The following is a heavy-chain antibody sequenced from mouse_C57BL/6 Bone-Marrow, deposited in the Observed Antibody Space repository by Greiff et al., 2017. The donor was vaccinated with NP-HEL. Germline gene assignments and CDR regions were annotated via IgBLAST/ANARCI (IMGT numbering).Heavy chain of an antibody. D-gene: IGHD1-1*01. CDR2: IDPEDGET. CDR1: GFNIKDYY. J-gene: IGHJ4*01. Sequence: EVKLMESGAELVKPGASVKLSCTASGFNIKDYYMHWVKQRTEQGLEWIGRIDPEDGETKYAPKFQGKATITADTSSNTAYLQLSSLTSEDTAVYYCARGDYYGSSYDYYAMDYWGQGTSVTVSS. V-gene: IGHV14-2*01. CDR3: ARGDYYGSSYDYYAMDY.